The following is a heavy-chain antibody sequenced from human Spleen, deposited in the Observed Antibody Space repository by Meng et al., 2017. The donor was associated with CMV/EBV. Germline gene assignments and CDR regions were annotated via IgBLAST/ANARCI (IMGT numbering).Heavy chain of an antibody. CDR1: GYTFTSYD. D-gene: IGHD3-10*01. Sequence: SCDASGYTFTSYDISWVRQATGQGLEWMGWMNPNSGNACYAQKFQGRVTITRNTSISTAYMELSSLRSEDTAVYYCARDHGSGTFDYWGQGTLVTVSS. V-gene: IGHV1-8*03. CDR3: ARDHGSGTFDY. J-gene: IGHJ4*02. CDR2: MNPNSGNA.